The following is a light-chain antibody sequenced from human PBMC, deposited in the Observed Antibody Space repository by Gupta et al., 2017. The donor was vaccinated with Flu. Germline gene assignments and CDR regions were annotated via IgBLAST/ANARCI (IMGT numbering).Light chain of an antibody. V-gene: IGKV3-15*01. CDR2: GAS. CDR1: QSVSTN. CDR3: QQYNNWPPLT. Sequence: EIVMTQSPATLSVSPGERVTLSCRASQSVSTNLGWYQQKPGQAPRLLIYGASTRATGIPVRFSGSGSGTEFTLIISSLQSEDFAVYYCQQYNNWPPLTFGGGTKVEIK. J-gene: IGKJ4*02.